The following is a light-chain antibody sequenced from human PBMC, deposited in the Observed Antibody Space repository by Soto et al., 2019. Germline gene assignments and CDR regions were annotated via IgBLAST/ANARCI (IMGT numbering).Light chain of an antibody. CDR2: DVS. J-gene: IGLJ1*01. V-gene: IGLV2-14*01. CDR1: SSDVGGYNY. CDR3: GSYTSSSTLYV. Sequence: QSVLTQPASVSGSPGQSITISCTGTSSDVGGYNYVSWYQQHPGKAPKPMIYDVSNRPSGVSNRFSGSKSGNTASLTISGLQAEDEADYYCGSYTSSSTLYVFGTGTKVTVL.